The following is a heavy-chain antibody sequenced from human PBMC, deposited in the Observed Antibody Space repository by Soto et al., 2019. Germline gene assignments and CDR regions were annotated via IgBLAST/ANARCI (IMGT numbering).Heavy chain of an antibody. Sequence: EVQLLESGGGLVQPGGSLRLSCVGSGFTFINYAMNWVRQAPGKGLEWVSGISGGGDRTFDADSVKGRFTISRDNSKNTVNLQMNSLRADDTDVYDCVRNVLGSTIRPDYWYFDLWGRGTPVTVSS. D-gene: IGHD3-16*01. CDR3: VRNVLGSTIRPDYWYFDL. J-gene: IGHJ2*01. CDR2: ISGGGDRT. V-gene: IGHV3-23*01. CDR1: GFTFINYA.